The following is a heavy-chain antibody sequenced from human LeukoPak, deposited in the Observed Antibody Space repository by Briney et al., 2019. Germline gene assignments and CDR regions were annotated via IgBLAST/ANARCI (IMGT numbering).Heavy chain of an antibody. D-gene: IGHD3-3*01. V-gene: IGHV1-69*13. CDR1: GGTFSSYA. CDR3: ARGFRRRLYYDFWSGYYY. CDR2: IIPIIGTA. J-gene: IGHJ4*02. Sequence: SVKVSCKASGGTFSSYAISWVRQAPGQGLERMGGIIPIIGTANYAQKFQGRVTITADESTSTAYMELSSLRSEDTAVYYCARGFRRRLYYDFWSGYYYWGQGTLVTVSS.